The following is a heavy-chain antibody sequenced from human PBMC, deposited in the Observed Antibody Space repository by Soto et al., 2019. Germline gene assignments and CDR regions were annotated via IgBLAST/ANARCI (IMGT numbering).Heavy chain of an antibody. J-gene: IGHJ4*02. V-gene: IGHV3-23*01. D-gene: IGHD2-8*02. Sequence: EVQLLDSGGGLVQPGGSLRLSCVASGFTSSSCAMRWVRQAPGKGLEWVSGISASGGSTYYADSVKGRFTISRDNSKNTLYLQMTSLRAEDTAVYYCETPGLGTGSYFVHDWGQGTLVTVSS. CDR2: ISASGGST. CDR3: ETPGLGTGSYFVHD. CDR1: GFTSSSCA.